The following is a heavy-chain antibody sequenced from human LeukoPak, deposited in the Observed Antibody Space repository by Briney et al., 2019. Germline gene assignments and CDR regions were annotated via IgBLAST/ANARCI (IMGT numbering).Heavy chain of an antibody. V-gene: IGHV5-51*01. D-gene: IGHD3-22*01. CDR1: GCRFASYW. CDR3: ARSKYYYDSSPYYLFDY. CDR2: IYPGDSNT. Sequence: GGSLQISWKGSGCRFASYWIGGVRQLPGKGLEGMGIIYPGDSNTKYSPSFQGQVTFSADKSSSTAYLQWFSLRASDTAMYYCARSKYYYDSSPYYLFDYWGQGTLVTVSS. J-gene: IGHJ4*02.